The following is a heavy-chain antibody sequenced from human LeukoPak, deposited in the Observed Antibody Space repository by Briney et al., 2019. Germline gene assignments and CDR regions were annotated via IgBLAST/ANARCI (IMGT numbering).Heavy chain of an antibody. V-gene: IGHV3-48*03. CDR3: ARGGAVAGTAWYFDL. CDR1: GFTSSTYE. D-gene: IGHD6-19*01. CDR2: ISGSGLTI. J-gene: IGHJ2*01. Sequence: PGGSLRLSCAASGFTSSTYEINWDRQAPGKGLEWVSYISGSGLTIYYADSVKGRFTISRDNAKNSVYLQMNSLRGEDTAVYYCARGGAVAGTAWYFDLWGRGTLVTVSS.